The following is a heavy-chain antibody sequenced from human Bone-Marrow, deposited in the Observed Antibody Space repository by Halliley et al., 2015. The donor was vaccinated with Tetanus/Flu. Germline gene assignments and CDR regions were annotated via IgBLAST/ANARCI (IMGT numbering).Heavy chain of an antibody. Sequence: LEWLGRLDPRHSYTNYSPSFQDRVTISVDPSINTVFLQWDTLKASDTAVYDCAGGSIRNHFDYWGQGALVTVSS. D-gene: IGHD6-25*01. CDR2: LDPRHSYT. J-gene: IGHJ4*02. V-gene: IGHV5-10-1*01. CDR3: AGGSIRNHFDY.